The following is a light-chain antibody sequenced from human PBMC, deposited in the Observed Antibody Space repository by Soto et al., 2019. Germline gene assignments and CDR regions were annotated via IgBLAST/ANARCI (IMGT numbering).Light chain of an antibody. CDR1: SSNIGAGYD. V-gene: IGLV1-40*01. CDR2: GNI. J-gene: IGLJ1*01. CDR3: SSYTSSSTRYV. Sequence: QSVLTQPPSVSGAPGQRVTISCIGSSSNIGAGYDVHWYQQLPGTAPKLLISGNINRPSGVPVRFSGSKSGTSASLAITGLQPEDEADYYCSSYTSSSTRYVFGTGTKVTVL.